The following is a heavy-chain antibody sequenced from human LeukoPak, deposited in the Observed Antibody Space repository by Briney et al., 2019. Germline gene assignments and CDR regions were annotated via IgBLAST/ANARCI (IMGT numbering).Heavy chain of an antibody. D-gene: IGHD3-16*02. V-gene: IGHV3-48*04. CDR3: AKIVSAWDGFDY. CDR2: ISSSTTTM. J-gene: IGHJ4*02. CDR1: GFTFSSYA. Sequence: GGSLRLSCAASGFTFSSYAMNWVRQAPGKGLEWVSYISSSTTTMYYADSVKGRFTISRDSAKNSLFLQMNSLRVEDTAVYYCAKIVSAWDGFDYWGQGALVTVSS.